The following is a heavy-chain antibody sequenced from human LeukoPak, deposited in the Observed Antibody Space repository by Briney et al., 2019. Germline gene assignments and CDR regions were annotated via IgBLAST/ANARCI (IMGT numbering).Heavy chain of an antibody. CDR3: AFRDPCSGGKCYGLNY. D-gene: IGHD2-15*01. J-gene: IGHJ4*02. CDR2: ISGSGGST. Sequence: GGSLRLSCAASGFTFSSYAMSWVRQAPGKGLEWVSAISGSGGSTYYADSVKGRFTVSRDNSKNTLYLQMNSLRAEDTAVYYCAFRDPCSGGKCYGLNYWGQGTLVTVSS. CDR1: GFTFSSYA. V-gene: IGHV3-23*01.